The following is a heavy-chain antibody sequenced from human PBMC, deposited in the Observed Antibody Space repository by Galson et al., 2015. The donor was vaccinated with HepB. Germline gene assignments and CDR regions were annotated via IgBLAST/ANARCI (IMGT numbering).Heavy chain of an antibody. CDR1: GFTVSSNY. V-gene: IGHV3-66*01. Sequence: SLRLSCAASGFTVSSNYMSWVRQAPGKGLEWVSVIYSGGNTYYADSVKGRFTISRDNSKNTLYLQMNSLRAEDTAVYYCAIATYYYGMDVWGQGTTVTVSS. J-gene: IGHJ6*02. D-gene: IGHD4-11*01. CDR2: IYSGGNT. CDR3: AIATYYYGMDV.